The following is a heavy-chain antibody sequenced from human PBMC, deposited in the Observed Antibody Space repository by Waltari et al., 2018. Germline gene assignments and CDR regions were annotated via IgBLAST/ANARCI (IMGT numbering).Heavy chain of an antibody. CDR2: IRSKTDGGTI. CDR3: TIPSGTYDDY. CDR1: GFTLANPW. Sequence: EIQLVESGGGWLEPGGSRRLDWAAWGFTLANPWMSWVRQAPGKGLGWVGRIRSKTDGGTIDYGAPVKGRFTISRDDSKNIVYLQLERLKSEDSGVYYCTIPSGTYDDYWGQGTLVTVSS. D-gene: IGHD1-26*01. J-gene: IGHJ4*02. V-gene: IGHV3-15*01.